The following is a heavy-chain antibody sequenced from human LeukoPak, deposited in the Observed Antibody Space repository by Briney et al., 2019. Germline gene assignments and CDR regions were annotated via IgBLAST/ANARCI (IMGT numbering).Heavy chain of an antibody. J-gene: IGHJ4*02. V-gene: IGHV3-21*01. Sequence: GGSLRLSCAASGISFSPHYMSWVRQAPGKGLEWVSTISPSSDDIYYADSVKGRFTISRDNAKDSLYLLMNSLRADDTAVYYCARDGSGWSRLYWGQGTLVTVSS. CDR1: GISFSPHY. CDR3: ARDGSGWSRLY. D-gene: IGHD6-13*01. CDR2: ISPSSDDI.